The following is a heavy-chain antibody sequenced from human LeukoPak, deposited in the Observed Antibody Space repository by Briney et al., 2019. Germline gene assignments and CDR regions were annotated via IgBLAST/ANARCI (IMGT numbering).Heavy chain of an antibody. Sequence: GGSLRLSCAASGFTFSSSSMNWVRQAPGKGLEWVSSISSSSSYIYYADSVKGRFTISRDNSKNTLYLQMNSLRAEDTAVYYCAKGQGDYVWGSFDYWGQGTLVTVSS. D-gene: IGHD3-16*01. V-gene: IGHV3-21*04. CDR3: AKGQGDYVWGSFDY. CDR2: ISSSSSYI. CDR1: GFTFSSSS. J-gene: IGHJ4*02.